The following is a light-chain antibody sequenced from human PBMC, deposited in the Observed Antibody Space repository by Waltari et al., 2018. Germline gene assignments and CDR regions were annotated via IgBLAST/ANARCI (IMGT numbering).Light chain of an antibody. Sequence: QSVLTQSPSATGSPGQSVTISCTGTNSAVGASNYVSWYQQHPGKVPKLLIYEVTKRPSGVPDRFSGSKSGNTASLTVSGLQADDEADYYCSSYAHNNHFVFGTGTKVTVL. CDR3: SSYAHNNHFV. CDR2: EVT. V-gene: IGLV2-8*01. J-gene: IGLJ1*01. CDR1: NSAVGASNY.